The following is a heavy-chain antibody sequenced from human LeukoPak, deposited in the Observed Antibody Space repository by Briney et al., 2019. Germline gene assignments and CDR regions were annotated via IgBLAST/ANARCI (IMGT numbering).Heavy chain of an antibody. D-gene: IGHD3-9*01. Sequence: KPSETLSLTCTVSGYSISSGYYWGWIRQPPGKGLEWIGSIYHSGSTYYNPSLKSRVTISVDTSKNQFSLKLSSVTAADTAVYYCAREGWYYDISTGQGAKSFDYWGQGTLVTVSS. CDR3: AREGWYYDISTGQGAKSFDY. CDR1: GYSISSGYY. J-gene: IGHJ4*02. CDR2: IYHSGST. V-gene: IGHV4-38-2*02.